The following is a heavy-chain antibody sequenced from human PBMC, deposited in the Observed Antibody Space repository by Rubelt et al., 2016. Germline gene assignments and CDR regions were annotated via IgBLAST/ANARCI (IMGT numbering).Heavy chain of an antibody. CDR3: ARDQVVVVPAAQSVNYYYYGMDV. Sequence: SLKSRVTISVDTSKNQFSLKLSSVTAADTAVYYCARDQVVVVPAAQSVNYYYYGMDVWGQGTTVTVSS. D-gene: IGHD2-2*01. V-gene: IGHV4-30-2*04. J-gene: IGHJ6*02.